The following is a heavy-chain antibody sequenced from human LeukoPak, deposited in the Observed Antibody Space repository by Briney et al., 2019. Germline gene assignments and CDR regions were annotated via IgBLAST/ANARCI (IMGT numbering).Heavy chain of an antibody. CDR3: ARVMYYDSSGFLGVGDAFDI. J-gene: IGHJ3*02. D-gene: IGHD3-22*01. V-gene: IGHV1-2*06. CDR2: INPNSGGT. CDR1: GYTFTGYY. Sequence: ASVKVSCTASGYTFTGYYMHWVRQAPGQGLEWMGRINPNSGGTNYAQKFQGRVTMTRDTSISTAYMELSRLRSDDTAVYYCARVMYYDSSGFLGVGDAFDIWGQGTMVTVSS.